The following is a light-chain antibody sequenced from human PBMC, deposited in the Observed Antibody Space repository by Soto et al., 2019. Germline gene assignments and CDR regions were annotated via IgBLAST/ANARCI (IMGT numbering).Light chain of an antibody. J-gene: IGLJ1*01. V-gene: IGLV2-14*01. Sequence: QSALTQPASVSGSPGQSITISCIGTSSDVGAYKYVSWYQQHPGKAPKLIIYEVSYRPSGVSDRFSGSKSGNTASLTISGLQAEDEADYYCYSYTTSSTYVFGTGTKVTVL. CDR2: EVS. CDR3: YSYTTSSTYV. CDR1: SSDVGAYKY.